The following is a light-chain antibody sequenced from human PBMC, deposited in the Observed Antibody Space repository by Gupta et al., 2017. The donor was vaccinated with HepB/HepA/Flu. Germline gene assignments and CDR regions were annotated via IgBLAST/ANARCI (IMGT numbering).Light chain of an antibody. V-gene: IGKV3-15*01. Sequence: IVMTQSPPTLSVSPGDRATLSCRASRSITNNLAWYQQTPGQAPKLLIYGAVTRASGVPARSSGSGSGTEFTLTISSLQSEDFAVYYCQQYNNGPITFGGGTKVEIK. CDR3: QQYNNGPIT. CDR1: RSITNN. CDR2: GAV. J-gene: IGKJ4*01.